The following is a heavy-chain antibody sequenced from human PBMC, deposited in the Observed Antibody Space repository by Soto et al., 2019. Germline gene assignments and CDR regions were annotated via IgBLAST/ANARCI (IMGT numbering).Heavy chain of an antibody. V-gene: IGHV4-59*01. J-gene: IGHJ6*02. CDR1: GGSISSYY. CDR2: IYYSGST. Sequence: SETLSLTCTVAGGSISSYYWSWIRQPPGKGLEWIGYIYYSGSTNYNPSLKSRVTISVDTSKNQFSLKLSSVTAADTAVYYCASSNIAAAGFYYYGMDVWGRGTTVTVS. CDR3: ASSNIAAAGFYYYGMDV. D-gene: IGHD6-13*01.